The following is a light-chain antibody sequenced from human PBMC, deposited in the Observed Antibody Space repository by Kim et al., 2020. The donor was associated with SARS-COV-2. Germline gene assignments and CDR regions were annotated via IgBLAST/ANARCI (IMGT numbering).Light chain of an antibody. J-gene: IGLJ1*01. CDR1: SSDVGGYNY. V-gene: IGLV2-14*03. CDR3: CSFIDTSTYV. Sequence: GHSITTSCTGTSSDVGGYNYVSWYQQHPGEVPKLVIYDVTKRPSGVSNRFSGSKSGNTASLTISGLQTEDEADYYCCSFIDTSTYVFGTGTKVTVL. CDR2: DVT.